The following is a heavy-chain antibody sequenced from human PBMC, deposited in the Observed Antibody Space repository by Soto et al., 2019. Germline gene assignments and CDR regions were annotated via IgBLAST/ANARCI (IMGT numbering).Heavy chain of an antibody. J-gene: IGHJ4*01. CDR2: IKSKTCGETT. CDR1: GVTGVTFSAAW. D-gene: IGHD2-8*01. CDR3: VIDVSNDVYPYDY. V-gene: IGHV3-15*01. Sequence: PGGSLRLSCAASGVTGVTFSAAWLTWVRQSPGKGLEWVGLIKSKTCGETTHYAAPVEGRFTISRDDSESTLSLQMNNLKVEDTAVYYCVIDVSNDVYPYDYWGHGTLVTVSS.